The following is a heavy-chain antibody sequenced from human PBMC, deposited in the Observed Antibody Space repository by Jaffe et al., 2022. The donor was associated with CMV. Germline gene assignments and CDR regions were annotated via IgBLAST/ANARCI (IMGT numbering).Heavy chain of an antibody. V-gene: IGHV5-51*01. CDR1: GYSFTSSW. D-gene: IGHD3-22*01. CDR3: TKHPRGYYHLAED. CDR2: IYPNDGDT. Sequence: EVQLVQSGAEVKKSGESLKISCKGSGYSFTSSWIGWVRQMPGKGLEWMAVIYPNDGDTKYSPSFEGRVSLSVDKSISTAYLQWTSLKASDTAIYFCTKHPRGYYHLAEDWGQGTPVSVSS. J-gene: IGHJ4*02.